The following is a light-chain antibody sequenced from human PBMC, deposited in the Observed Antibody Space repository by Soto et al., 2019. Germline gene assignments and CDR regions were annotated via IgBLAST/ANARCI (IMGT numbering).Light chain of an antibody. V-gene: IGKV3-11*01. CDR1: QSVSIY. CDR3: QQRSNWLIT. Sequence: EVVLTQSPATLSLPPGERATLSCRASQSVSIYLAWYQQKPGQAPRLLIYDASKRATGIPARFSGSGSGTDFTLTISSLEPEDFALYYWQQRSNWLITFGQGTRLEIK. CDR2: DAS. J-gene: IGKJ5*01.